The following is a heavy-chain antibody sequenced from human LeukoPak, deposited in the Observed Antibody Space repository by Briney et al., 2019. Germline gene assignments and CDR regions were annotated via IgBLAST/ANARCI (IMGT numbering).Heavy chain of an antibody. CDR1: GYSFTSYW. V-gene: IGHV5-51*01. CDR2: IYPGDSDT. J-gene: IGHJ3*02. D-gene: IGHD2-15*01. CDR3: ASALLGYCSGGSCYDAFDI. Sequence: GGALKISCKGSGYSFTSYWIGWVRQMPAKGLEWMGIIYPGDSDTRYSPSFQGQVTISADKSISTAYLQWSSLKGSDTAMYYCASALLGYCSGGSCYDAFDIWGQGTMVTVSS.